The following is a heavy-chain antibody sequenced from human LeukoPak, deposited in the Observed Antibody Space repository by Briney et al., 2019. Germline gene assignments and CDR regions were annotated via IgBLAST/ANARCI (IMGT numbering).Heavy chain of an antibody. CDR3: ARGLVGATGWFDP. D-gene: IGHD1-26*01. CDR2: ISSSSSTI. V-gene: IGHV3-48*01. J-gene: IGHJ5*02. Sequence: PGGSLRLSCAASGFTFSSYSMNWVRQAPGKGLEWVSYISSSSSTIYCADSVKGRFTISRDNAKNSLYLQMNSLRAEDTAVYYCARGLVGATGWFDPWGQGTLVTVSS. CDR1: GFTFSSYS.